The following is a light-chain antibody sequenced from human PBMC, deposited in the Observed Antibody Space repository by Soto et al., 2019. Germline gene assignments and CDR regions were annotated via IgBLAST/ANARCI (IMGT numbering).Light chain of an antibody. CDR3: MQALQTPRRT. V-gene: IGKV2-28*01. CDR1: QSLLHSNGYNY. J-gene: IGKJ1*01. CDR2: LGS. Sequence: DIVMTQSPLSLPVTPGEPAPISCRSSQSLLHSNGYNYLDWYLQKPGQSPQLLIYLGSNRASGVPDRFSGSGSGTDFTLKISRVEAEDVGVYYCMQALQTPRRTFGQGTKVDIK.